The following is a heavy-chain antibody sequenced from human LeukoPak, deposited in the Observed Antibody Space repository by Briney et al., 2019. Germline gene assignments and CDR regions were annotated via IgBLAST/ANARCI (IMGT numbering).Heavy chain of an antibody. Sequence: PSETLSLTCTVSGGSISSYCWTWIRQPPGKGLEWIGYISYIGSTNYNPSLKSRVTMSVDTSKTQFSLKLSSVTAADTAVYYCARVLYSGSWGYFDYWGQGTLVTVSS. V-gene: IGHV4-59*12. CDR2: ISYIGST. D-gene: IGHD3-10*01. CDR1: GGSISSYC. J-gene: IGHJ4*02. CDR3: ARVLYSGSWGYFDY.